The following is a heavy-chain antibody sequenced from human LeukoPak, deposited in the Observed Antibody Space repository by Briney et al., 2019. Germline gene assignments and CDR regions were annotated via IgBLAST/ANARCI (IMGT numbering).Heavy chain of an antibody. Sequence: GGSPRLSCAASGFTFNSFAMNWVRQAPGKGLEWVSSIRGSDGTSHYADFVKGRFTISRDNSKNTLYLQMNSLRAEDTAAYYCAKSLGVGGYTRYKGFDQWGQGTLVVVSS. CDR3: AKSLGVGGYTRYKGFDQ. CDR2: IRGSDGTS. CDR1: GFTFNSFA. J-gene: IGHJ4*02. V-gene: IGHV3-23*01. D-gene: IGHD3-16*02.